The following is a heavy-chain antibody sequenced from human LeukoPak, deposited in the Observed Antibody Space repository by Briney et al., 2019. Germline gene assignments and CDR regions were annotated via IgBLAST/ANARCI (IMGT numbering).Heavy chain of an antibody. D-gene: IGHD3-22*01. Sequence: GGSLRLSCAASGFTFSSYSMNWVRQAPGKGLEWVSYISSSSSTIYYADSVKGRFTISRDNAKNSLYVQMNSLRAEDTAVYYCARDVRYYDSSGYYSGGFDYWGQGTLVTVSS. CDR3: ARDVRYYDSSGYYSGGFDY. CDR2: ISSSSSTI. V-gene: IGHV3-48*01. J-gene: IGHJ4*02. CDR1: GFTFSSYS.